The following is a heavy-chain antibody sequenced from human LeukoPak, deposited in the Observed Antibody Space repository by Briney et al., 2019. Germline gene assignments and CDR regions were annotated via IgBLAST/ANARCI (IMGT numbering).Heavy chain of an antibody. CDR1: GYSIRSGYY. CDR3: ASPNTTSYYRAFDI. D-gene: IGHD2/OR15-2a*01. CDR2: IYQSGST. V-gene: IGHV4-38-2*02. Sequence: SETLSLTCTVSGYSIRSGYYWGWIRQPPGKGLEWIGSIYQSGSTHYNPSLKSRITISADTSKNQISLRLSSVTAADTAFYYCASPNTTSYYRAFDIWGQGTMVTVSS. J-gene: IGHJ3*02.